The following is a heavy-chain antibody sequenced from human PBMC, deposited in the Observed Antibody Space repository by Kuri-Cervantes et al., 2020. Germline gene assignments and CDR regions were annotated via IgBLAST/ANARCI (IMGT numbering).Heavy chain of an antibody. CDR2: ISYDGSNK. J-gene: IGHJ4*02. CDR3: ARDREYSSSSPLDY. V-gene: IGHV3-30-3*01. CDR1: GFTFSSYA. D-gene: IGHD6-6*01. Sequence: GGSLRLSCAASGFTFSSYAMHWVRQAPGKGREWVAVISYDGSNKYYADSVKGRFTISRDNSKNTLYLQMNSLSAEDTAVYYCARDREYSSSSPLDYWGQGTPVTVSS.